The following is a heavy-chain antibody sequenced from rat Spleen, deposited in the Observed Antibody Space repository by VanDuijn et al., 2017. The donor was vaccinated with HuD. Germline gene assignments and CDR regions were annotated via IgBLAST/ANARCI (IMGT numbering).Heavy chain of an antibody. CDR1: GFIFSDYA. CDR3: AKDMSRTIAAISYWYFDF. V-gene: IGHV5-17*01. J-gene: IGHJ3*01. CDR2: IIYDGSRI. Sequence: EVQLVESGGGLVQPGRSLKLSCAASGFIFSDYAMAWVRQAPKKGLEWVATIIYDGSRIYYRDSVKGRFTISRDNAKSTLYLQMESLRSEDTATYYCAKDMSRTIAAISYWYFDFWGQGTLVTVSS. D-gene: IGHD1-2*01.